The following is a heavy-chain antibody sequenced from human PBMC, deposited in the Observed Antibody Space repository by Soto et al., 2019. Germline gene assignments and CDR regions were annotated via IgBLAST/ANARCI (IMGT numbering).Heavy chain of an antibody. CDR1: GGTFSSYA. Sequence: QVQLVQSGAEVKKPGSSVKVSCKASGGTFSSYAISWVRQAPGQGLEWMGGLIPIFGTANYAQKFQGRVTITADESTSTAYMELSSLRSEDTAVYYCARDDPPTATSLYGMDVWGQGTTVTVSS. D-gene: IGHD2-15*01. CDR3: ARDDPPTATSLYGMDV. V-gene: IGHV1-69*01. J-gene: IGHJ6*02. CDR2: LIPIFGTA.